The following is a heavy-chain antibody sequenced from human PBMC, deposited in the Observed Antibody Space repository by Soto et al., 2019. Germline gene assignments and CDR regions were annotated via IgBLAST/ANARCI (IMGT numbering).Heavy chain of an antibody. CDR3: ATYDSSGYSAEYFQH. D-gene: IGHD3-22*01. CDR1: VGTFSSYA. Sequence: ASVKVSCKASVGTFSSYAISWLRQAPGQGLEWMGGIIPIFGTANYAQKFQGRVTITADESTSTAYMELSSLRSEDTAVYYCATYDSSGYSAEYFQHWGQGTLVTVSS. CDR2: IIPIFGTA. J-gene: IGHJ1*01. V-gene: IGHV1-69*13.